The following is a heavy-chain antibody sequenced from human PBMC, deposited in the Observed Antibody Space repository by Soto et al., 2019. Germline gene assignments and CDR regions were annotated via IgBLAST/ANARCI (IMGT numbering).Heavy chain of an antibody. V-gene: IGHV3-23*01. Sequence: EVQLLESGGGLVQPGGSLRLSCVASGFTFSSYAMNWVRQAPGKGLEWVSVISGSGDSTYYADSGKGRFTISRDNSKNTLYLQMNSLRAEDTAVYYCARRERGWYFDLWGRGTLVTVSS. J-gene: IGHJ2*01. CDR1: GFTFSSYA. CDR2: ISGSGDST. CDR3: ARRERGWYFDL.